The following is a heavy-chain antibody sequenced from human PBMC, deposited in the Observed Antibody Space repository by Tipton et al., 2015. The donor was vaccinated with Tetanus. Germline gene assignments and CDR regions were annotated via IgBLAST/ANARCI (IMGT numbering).Heavy chain of an antibody. CDR3: AKDPTRRGWFDT. CDR1: GFTFSNYA. CDR2: ISVRGSHT. Sequence: SLRLSCAASGFTFSNYAMAWVRQAPGKGLEWVSGISVRGSHTYYADPVKGRFSISRDNSKNTVYLQMNSLRDEDTAVYYCAKDPTRRGWFDTWGQGTLVSVCS. J-gene: IGHJ5*02. V-gene: IGHV3-23*01.